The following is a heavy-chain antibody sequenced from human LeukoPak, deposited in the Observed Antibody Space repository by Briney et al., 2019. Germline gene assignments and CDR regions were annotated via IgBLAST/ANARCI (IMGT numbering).Heavy chain of an antibody. V-gene: IGHV4-59*01. CDR1: GGSISRYY. D-gene: IGHD3-22*01. J-gene: IGHJ4*02. CDR3: ARVPYYDSSGYPSRPSYFDY. Sequence: SETLSLTCTVSGGSISRYYWSWIRQPPGKGLEWIGYIYYSGSTNYNPSFKSRVTISVDTSKNQFSLKLNSVTAADTAVYYCARVPYYDSSGYPSRPSYFDYWGQGTLVTVSS. CDR2: IYYSGST.